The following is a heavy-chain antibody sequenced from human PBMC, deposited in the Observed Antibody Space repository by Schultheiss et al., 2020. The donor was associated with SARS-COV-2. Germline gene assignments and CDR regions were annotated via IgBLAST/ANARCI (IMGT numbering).Heavy chain of an antibody. V-gene: IGHV3-74*01. CDR1: GFTFSSYW. D-gene: IGHD6-13*01. J-gene: IGHJ5*02. Sequence: GGSLRLSCAASGFTFSSYWMHWVRQAPGKGLVWVSRINSDGSSTSYADSVKGRFTISRDNAKNTLYLQMNSLRAEDTAVYYCARGGGSSWYQSPPTLWFDPWGQGTLVTVSS. CDR2: INSDGSST. CDR3: ARGGGSSWYQSPPTLWFDP.